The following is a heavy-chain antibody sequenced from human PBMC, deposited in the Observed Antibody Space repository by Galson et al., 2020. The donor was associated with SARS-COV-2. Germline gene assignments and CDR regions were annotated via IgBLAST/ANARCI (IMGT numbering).Heavy chain of an antibody. CDR2: IKGDETGI. Sequence: GESLKISCAASEFTFSRDSWMMWVRQAPGKGLEWVAHIKGDETGIHYMDSVEGRFTISTDNAKKSVFLQMNSLRVEDTAVYYCATDIGWHFNLWGRGTLVTVSS. J-gene: IGHJ2*01. V-gene: IGHV3-7*01. CDR3: ATDIGWHFNL. CDR1: EFTFSRDSW.